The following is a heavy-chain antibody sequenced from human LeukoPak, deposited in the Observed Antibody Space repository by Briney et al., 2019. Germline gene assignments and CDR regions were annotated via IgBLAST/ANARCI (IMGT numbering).Heavy chain of an antibody. CDR3: ARHLNNCGDDCYIFDY. V-gene: IGHV4-59*08. D-gene: IGHD2-21*01. CDR1: GGSIFIYY. Sequence: SETLSLTCTVSGGSIFIYYWSWIRQPPGKGLEWMGYIYYSGSTNYNPSLKSRVTISVDTSKNQFSLRVSSVTAADTAVYYCARHLNNCGDDCYIFDYWGQGTLVTVSS. J-gene: IGHJ4*02. CDR2: IYYSGST.